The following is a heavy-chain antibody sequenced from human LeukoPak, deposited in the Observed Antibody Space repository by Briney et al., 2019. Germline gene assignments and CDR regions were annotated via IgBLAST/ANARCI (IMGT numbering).Heavy chain of an antibody. J-gene: IGHJ4*02. CDR3: AREGYSSGSLSYFDY. CDR1: GFTVSSNY. V-gene: IGHV3-53*01. CDR2: IYSGGST. D-gene: IGHD6-19*01. Sequence: GGSLRLSCAASGFTVSSNYMSWVRQAPGKGLEWVSVIYSGGSTYYADSVKGRFTISRDNSKNTLYLQMNRLRAEDTAVYYCAREGYSSGSLSYFDYWGQGTLVTVSS.